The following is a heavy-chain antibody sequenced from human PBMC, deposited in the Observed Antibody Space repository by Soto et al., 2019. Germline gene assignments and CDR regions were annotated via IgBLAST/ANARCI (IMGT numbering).Heavy chain of an antibody. CDR3: ARSFVDYCDYYFHY. J-gene: IGHJ4*02. Sequence: QVQLVQSGAEVKKPGSSVKVSCKASGGTFSSYAISWVRQAPGQGLEWMGGIIPIFGTANYAQKFQGRVTITADESTSTAYMELSSLRSEDTALYFCARSFVDYCDYYFHYWGQGTLVTVSS. D-gene: IGHD4-17*01. CDR1: GGTFSSYA. CDR2: IIPIFGTA. V-gene: IGHV1-69*01.